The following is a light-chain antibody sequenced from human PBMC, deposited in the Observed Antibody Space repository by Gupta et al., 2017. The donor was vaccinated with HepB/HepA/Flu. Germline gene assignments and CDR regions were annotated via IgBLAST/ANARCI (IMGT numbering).Light chain of an antibody. CDR2: SAS. CDR1: ENIGFN. V-gene: IGKV3-11*01. Sequence: VVLAQSPVTLSSSPGDRATLSCRATENIGFNLAWYQQKPGQAPRLLIYSASKRPTDIAPRFSRSGSGTDFTLTISSRKPEDFAVYSCQQLSTWPPFTFGPGTKLDF. CDR3: QQLSTWPPFT. J-gene: IGKJ3*01.